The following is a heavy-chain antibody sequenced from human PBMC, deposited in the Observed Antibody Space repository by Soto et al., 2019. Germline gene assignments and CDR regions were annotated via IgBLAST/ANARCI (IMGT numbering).Heavy chain of an antibody. J-gene: IGHJ4*02. CDR2: LGHNGVI. CDR1: GFTFSAYS. Sequence: EVQLVESGGGLVQPGGSLRLSCAASGFTFSAYSMNWVRQAPGKGLEWVSFLGHNGVIYYADSLKGRFTISRDNAKNSLYLQMNSLRAEDTAVYYCARDHRVLVTSFDYWGQGTLVTVSS. CDR3: ARDHRVLVTSFDY. V-gene: IGHV3-48*01.